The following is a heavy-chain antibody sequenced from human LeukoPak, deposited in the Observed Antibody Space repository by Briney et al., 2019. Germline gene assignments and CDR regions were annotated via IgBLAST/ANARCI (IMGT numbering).Heavy chain of an antibody. CDR3: ARTPYDSSGHYFDF. CDR2: MYYSART. V-gene: IGHV4-39*01. D-gene: IGHD3-22*01. Sequence: SETLSLTCTVSGDSISSSNYYCGWIRQSPGEVVVRIGSMYYSARTSYTPTLTIRVTVSEDKTKTQFSLKLSSVPAADTAVFYYARTPYDSSGHYFDFWGQGTLVTVSA. CDR1: GDSISSSNYY. J-gene: IGHJ4*02.